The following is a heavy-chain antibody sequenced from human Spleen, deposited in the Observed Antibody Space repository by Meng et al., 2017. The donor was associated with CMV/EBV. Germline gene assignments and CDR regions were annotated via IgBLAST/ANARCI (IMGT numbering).Heavy chain of an antibody. CDR3: SRGHYYGSGSYVAFDH. CDR2: ISWDGDNT. J-gene: IGHJ4*02. Sequence: GSLKISCAASGFTFDDYAMHWVRQAPGKGLEWVSLISWDGDNTYYADSVKGRFTISRDNSKHSLSLQMNSLRTDDTALYYCSRGHYYGSGSYVAFDHWGQGTLVTVSS. V-gene: IGHV3-43D*03. D-gene: IGHD3-10*01. CDR1: GFTFDDYA.